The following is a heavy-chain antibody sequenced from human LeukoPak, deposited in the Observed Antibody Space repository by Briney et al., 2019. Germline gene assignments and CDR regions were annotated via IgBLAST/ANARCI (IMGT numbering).Heavy chain of an antibody. CDR2: ISAYNGNT. V-gene: IGHV1-18*01. J-gene: IGHJ5*02. CDR1: GYTFTSYG. Sequence: GASVKVSCKASGYTFTSYGISWVRQAPGQGLEWMGWISAYNGNTNYAQKLQGRVTMTTDTSTSTAYMELRSLRSDDTAVYYCARATSSSWYGGWFDPWGQGTLVTVSS. CDR3: ARATSSSWYGGWFDP. D-gene: IGHD6-13*01.